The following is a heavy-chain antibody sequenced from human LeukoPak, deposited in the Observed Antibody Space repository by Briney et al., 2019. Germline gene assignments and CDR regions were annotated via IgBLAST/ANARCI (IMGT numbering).Heavy chain of an antibody. J-gene: IGHJ6*03. D-gene: IGHD3-10*01. V-gene: IGHV3-72*01. CDR2: SRNKANRYTT. CDR3: VRLSRGAMNYHMDV. CDR1: GFSFSNYG. Sequence: PGGSLRLSCAASGFSFSNYGMHWVRQAPGKGLEWVGRSRNKANRYTTTHGESVRGRFTISRDDSENSLYLQLNSLKTEDTGVYYCVRLSRGAMNYHMDVWGKGTTVTISS.